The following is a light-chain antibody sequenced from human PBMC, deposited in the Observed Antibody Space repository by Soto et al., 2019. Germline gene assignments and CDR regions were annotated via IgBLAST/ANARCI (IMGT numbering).Light chain of an antibody. V-gene: IGKV3-20*01. Sequence: EIVLTQSPGTLSLSPGERATLSCRASQSVGNNYLAWYQQKPGQAPRLLIDDASRRATGIPDRFSGSGSGTDFTLTISRLEPEDFAMYYCQQCAYTPLTFGRGTKVEIK. CDR3: QQCAYTPLT. J-gene: IGKJ4*01. CDR2: DAS. CDR1: QSVGNNY.